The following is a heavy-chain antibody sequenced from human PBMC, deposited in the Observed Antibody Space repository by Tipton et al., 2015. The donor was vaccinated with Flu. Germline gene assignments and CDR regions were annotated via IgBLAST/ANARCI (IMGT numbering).Heavy chain of an antibody. D-gene: IGHD3-3*01. CDR1: GGSISSYY. CDR3: ARAPYYDFWSGPFDY. V-gene: IGHV4-59*01. Sequence: LRLSCTVSGGSISSYYWSWIRQPPGKGLEWIGYIYYSGSTNYNPSLKSRVTISVDTSKNQFSLKLSSVTAADTAVYYCARAPYYDFWSGPFDYWGQGTLVTVSS. J-gene: IGHJ4*02. CDR2: IYYSGST.